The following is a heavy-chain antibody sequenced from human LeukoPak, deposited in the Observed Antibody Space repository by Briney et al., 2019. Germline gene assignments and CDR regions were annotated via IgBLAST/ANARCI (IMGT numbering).Heavy chain of an antibody. J-gene: IGHJ3*02. V-gene: IGHV3-30*18. CDR1: GFTFSSYG. CDR3: AKLCSGGSCSTDPFDI. D-gene: IGHD2-15*01. Sequence: GGSLRLSCAASGFTFSSYGMHWVRQAPGKGLEWVAVISYDGSNKYYADSVKGRFTISRDNSKNTLYLQMNSLRAEDTAVYYCAKLCSGGSCSTDPFDIWGQGTMVTVSS. CDR2: ISYDGSNK.